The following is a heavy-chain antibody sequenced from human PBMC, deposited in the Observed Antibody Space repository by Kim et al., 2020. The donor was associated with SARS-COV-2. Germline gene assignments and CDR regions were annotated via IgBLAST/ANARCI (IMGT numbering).Heavy chain of an antibody. D-gene: IGHD6-19*01. J-gene: IGHJ3*02. CDR1: GYTFTSYA. CDR3: ATREGGIAVAGTSAFDI. CDR2: INTNTGNP. Sequence: ASVKVSCKASGYTFTSYAMNWVRQAPGQGLEWMEWINTNTGNPTYAQGFTGRFVFSLDTSVSTAYLQISSLKAEDTAVYYCATREGGIAVAGTSAFDIWGQGTMVTVSS. V-gene: IGHV7-4-1*02.